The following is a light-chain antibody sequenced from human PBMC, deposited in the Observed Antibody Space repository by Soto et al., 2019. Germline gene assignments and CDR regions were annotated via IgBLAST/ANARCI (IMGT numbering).Light chain of an antibody. J-gene: IGKJ1*01. CDR1: QSVANT. Sequence: DIVMTQSPAALSVSPGERATLSCRASQSVANTVAWYQQKPGQPPRLLIYGASTRAAGVPARFSGSGYGRQFSLTISSLQSEDFAIYHCQQHNNWPPWTFGQGTKVEV. CDR2: GAS. V-gene: IGKV3-15*01. CDR3: QQHNNWPPWT.